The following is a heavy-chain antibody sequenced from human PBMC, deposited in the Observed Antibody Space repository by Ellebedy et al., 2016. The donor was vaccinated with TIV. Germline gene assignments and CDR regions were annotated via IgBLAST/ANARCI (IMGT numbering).Heavy chain of an antibody. CDR2: LYSDGGT. D-gene: IGHD1-26*01. CDR1: GSSISRPSYY. V-gene: IGHV4-39*01. CDR3: AGNYYVAWVEY. J-gene: IGHJ4*02. Sequence: MPSETLSLTCTVSGSSISRPSYYWGWIRQAHGQGLEWIGTLYSDGGTYYNPSLKGRLTLSLDSSKNQFSLHLSSVTAADTAVYFCAGNYYVAWVEYWGQGTQGTVSS.